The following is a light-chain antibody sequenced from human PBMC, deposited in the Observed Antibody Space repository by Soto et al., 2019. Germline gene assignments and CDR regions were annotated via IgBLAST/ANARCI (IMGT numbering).Light chain of an antibody. V-gene: IGKV3-20*01. J-gene: IGKJ5*01. Sequence: EIVLTQSPGTLSLSPGERATLSCRASQSLSTIYLAWYQQKPGQPPRLLIYGASSRATGVPDRFSGSGSGTDFTLTISRLEPEDFAVYYCQQYGSSPPITFGQGTRLEIK. CDR2: GAS. CDR3: QQYGSSPPIT. CDR1: QSLSTIY.